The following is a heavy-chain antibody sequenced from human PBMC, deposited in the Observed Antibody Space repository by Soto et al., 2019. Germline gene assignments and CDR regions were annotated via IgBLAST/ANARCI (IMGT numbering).Heavy chain of an antibody. CDR2: ISYDGSDK. Sequence: QVQLVESGGGVVQPGRSLRLSCAASGFNFTSYAMHWVRQAPGKGLEWVAVISYDGSDKYYADSAKGRFTISRDNSKNTLYLQMNSLRTGDTAVYYCARGGIVVGWGQGTLVTVSS. V-gene: IGHV3-30-3*01. J-gene: IGHJ4*02. D-gene: IGHD3-22*01. CDR3: ARGGIVVG. CDR1: GFNFTSYA.